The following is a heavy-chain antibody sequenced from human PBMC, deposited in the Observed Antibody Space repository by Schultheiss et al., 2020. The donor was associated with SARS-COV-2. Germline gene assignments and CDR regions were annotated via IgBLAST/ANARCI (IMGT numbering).Heavy chain of an antibody. CDR3: ARDHWARGSSSAAVEGDFDY. V-gene: IGHV3-48*01. Sequence: GESLKISCAASGFTFRNYWMHWVRQIPGKGLEWVSYISSSSSTIYYADSVKGRFTISRDNAKNSLYLQMNSLRAEDTAVYYCARDHWARGSSSAAVEGDFDYWGQGTLVTVSS. J-gene: IGHJ4*02. CDR2: ISSSSSTI. CDR1: GFTFRNYW. D-gene: IGHD6-6*01.